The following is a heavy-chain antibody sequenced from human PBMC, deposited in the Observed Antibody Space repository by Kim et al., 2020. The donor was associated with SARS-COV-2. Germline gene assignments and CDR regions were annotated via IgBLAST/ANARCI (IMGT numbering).Heavy chain of an antibody. CDR2: INTNTGNP. V-gene: IGHV7-4-1*02. CDR1: GYTFTSYA. D-gene: IGHD1-7*01. J-gene: IGHJ6*02. Sequence: ASVKVSCKASGYTFTSYAMNWVRQAPGQGLEWMGWINTNTGNPTYAQGFTGRFVFSLDTSVSTAYLQISSLKAEDTAVYYCARGTTDSMDYYYYGMDVWGQGTTVTVSS. CDR3: ARGTTDSMDYYYYGMDV.